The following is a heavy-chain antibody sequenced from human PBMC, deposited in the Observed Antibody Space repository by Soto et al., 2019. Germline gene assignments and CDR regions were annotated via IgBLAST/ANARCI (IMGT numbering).Heavy chain of an antibody. CDR1: GYTFTNYA. V-gene: IGHV1-3*05. J-gene: IGHJ4*01. CDR2: INAGNGNT. D-gene: IGHD5-12*01. Sequence: QVQLVQSGAEEKKPGASVKVSCKASGYTFTNYAMHWVRQAPGQRLEWMGWINAGNGNTKYSQKLQGRVSMTRDTSASTSYMELSTLRSEDTAVYYCARVSGYYLPDYWGHGTLVTVSS. CDR3: ARVSGYYLPDY.